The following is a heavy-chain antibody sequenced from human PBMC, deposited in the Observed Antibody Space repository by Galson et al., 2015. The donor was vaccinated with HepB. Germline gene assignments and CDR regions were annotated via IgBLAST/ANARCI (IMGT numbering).Heavy chain of an antibody. D-gene: IGHD4-17*01. J-gene: IGHJ3*02. CDR1: GYSFTSYW. CDR2: IYPGDSDT. Sequence: QSGAEVKKPGESLKISCKGSGYSFTSYWIGWVRQMPGKGLEWMGIIYPGDSDTRYSPSFQGQVTNSADKSISTAYLQWSSLKASDTAMYYCARQVRSHYGDDAFDIWGQGTMVTVSS. CDR3: ARQVRSHYGDDAFDI. V-gene: IGHV5-51*01.